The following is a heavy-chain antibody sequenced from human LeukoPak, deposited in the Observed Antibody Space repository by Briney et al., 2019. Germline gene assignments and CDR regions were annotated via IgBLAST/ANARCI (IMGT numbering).Heavy chain of an antibody. V-gene: IGHV1-46*01. CDR1: GYTFTSYY. Sequence: GASVKVSCKASGYTFTSYYMHWVRQAPGQGLEGMGLINPSGGSTSYAQKFHGRVAMTRDTSTSTVYMELSSLRSEDTAVYYCARVSQSYYYGSGSWYFDYWGQGTLVTVSS. J-gene: IGHJ4*02. D-gene: IGHD3-10*01. CDR2: INPSGGST. CDR3: ARVSQSYYYGSGSWYFDY.